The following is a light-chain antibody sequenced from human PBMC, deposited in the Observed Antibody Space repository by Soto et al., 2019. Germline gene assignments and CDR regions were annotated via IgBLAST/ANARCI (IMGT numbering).Light chain of an antibody. CDR2: DVS. J-gene: IGLJ1*01. Sequence: QSALTQPASVSGSPGQSITISCTGTSSDVGAYNYVSWYQHHPGKAPKLMIYDVSNRPSGISNRFSGSKSGNTASLTISGLQAEDETDYYCSSYTSSSPLYVFGAGTKLTVL. V-gene: IGLV2-14*03. CDR1: SSDVGAYNY. CDR3: SSYTSSSPLYV.